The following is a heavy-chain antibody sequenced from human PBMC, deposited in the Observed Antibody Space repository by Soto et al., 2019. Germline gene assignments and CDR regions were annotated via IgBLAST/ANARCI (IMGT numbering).Heavy chain of an antibody. J-gene: IGHJ6*02. CDR2: ISGSGGST. D-gene: IGHD6-13*01. Sequence: EVQLLESGGGLVQPGGSLRLSCAASGFTFSSYAMSWVRQAPGKGLEWVSAISGSGGSTYYADSVKGRFTISRDNSKNTLYLQMSSLRAEDTAVYYCAKYLDSSSCIGMDVWGQGTTVTVSS. CDR3: AKYLDSSSCIGMDV. CDR1: GFTFSSYA. V-gene: IGHV3-23*01.